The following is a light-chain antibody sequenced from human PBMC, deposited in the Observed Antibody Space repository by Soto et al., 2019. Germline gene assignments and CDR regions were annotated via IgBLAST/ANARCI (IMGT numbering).Light chain of an antibody. V-gene: IGLV2-14*01. CDR1: SSDVGGYNY. CDR3: SSYTSSSTLEV. Sequence: PVLTHPASVSGSPGQSITIFCTGNSSDVGGYNYVSWYQQHPGKAPKLMIYDVSNRPSGVSNRFSGSKSGNTASLTISGLQAEDEADYYCSSYTSSSTLEVFRTGTKVTVL. CDR2: DVS. J-gene: IGLJ1*01.